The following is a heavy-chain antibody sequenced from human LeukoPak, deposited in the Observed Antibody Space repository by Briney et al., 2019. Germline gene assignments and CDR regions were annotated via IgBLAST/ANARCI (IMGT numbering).Heavy chain of an antibody. CDR2: INHSGYN. Sequence: KPSETLSLTCAVSGVSFYDYYWAWVRQTPGKGGEWIGEINHSGYNNESTSLKRRVTLSIDTSRKQFSLNLRSVAVADAGIYYCTRMTPGHDYWGQGTLVTVSS. CDR1: GVSFYDYY. D-gene: IGHD4-17*01. J-gene: IGHJ4*02. CDR3: TRMTPGHDY. V-gene: IGHV4-34*01.